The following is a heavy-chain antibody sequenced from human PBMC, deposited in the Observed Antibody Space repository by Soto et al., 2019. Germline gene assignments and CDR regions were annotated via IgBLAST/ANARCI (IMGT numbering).Heavy chain of an antibody. CDR2: IWYDGSNK. CDR1: GFTFSSYG. CDR3: ARGGIPA. D-gene: IGHD2-15*01. J-gene: IGHJ3*01. V-gene: IGHV3-33*01. Sequence: QVQLVESGGGVVQPGRSLRLSCAASGFTFSSYGMHWVRQAPGKGLEWVAVIWYDGSNKYYADSVKGRFTISRDNSKNTLYLQMNGLRAEDTAGYYCARGGIPAWGQGTMVTVSS.